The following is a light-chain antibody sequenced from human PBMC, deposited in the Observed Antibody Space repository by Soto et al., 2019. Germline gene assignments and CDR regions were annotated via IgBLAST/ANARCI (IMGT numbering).Light chain of an antibody. V-gene: IGKV3-15*01. Sequence: IVMTQSPATLSLSPGERATLSCRASQSVSSNLAWYQQKPGQAPRLLXYGASTRATGIPARFSGSGSGTEFTLTISSLQSEDFAVYYCQQYNNWPPWTFGQGTKVDIK. J-gene: IGKJ1*01. CDR3: QQYNNWPPWT. CDR2: GAS. CDR1: QSVSSN.